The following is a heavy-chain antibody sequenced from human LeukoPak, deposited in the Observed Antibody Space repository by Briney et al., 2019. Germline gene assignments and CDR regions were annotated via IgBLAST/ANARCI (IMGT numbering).Heavy chain of an antibody. V-gene: IGHV4-39*07. CDR1: GGSISSSNYF. CDR2: IYYSGST. Sequence: KTSETLSLTCTVSGGSISSSNYFWGWIRQAPGKGLEWIGSIYYSGSTYYNPSLKSRVTISADMSKNQFSLRLYSVTAADTAVYYCGRDSVEMGTIHSDYWGQGTLVTVSS. CDR3: GRDSVEMGTIHSDY. J-gene: IGHJ4*02. D-gene: IGHD5-24*01.